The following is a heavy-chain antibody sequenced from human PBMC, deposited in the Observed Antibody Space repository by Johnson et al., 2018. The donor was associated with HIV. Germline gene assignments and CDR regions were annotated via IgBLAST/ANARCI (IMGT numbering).Heavy chain of an antibody. CDR2: INQAGSEN. D-gene: IGHD2-15*01. CDR3: ARGGSWYAFDI. J-gene: IGHJ3*02. CDR1: GFTFSSYW. Sequence: VQLVESGGGLVQPGGSLRLSCAASGFTFSSYWMSWVRQAPGKGLEWVANINQAGSENYYVDSVKGRFTISRDNSKNTLYLQRNSMRSEDTAVYYCARGGSWYAFDIWGQGTMVTVSS. V-gene: IGHV3-7*03.